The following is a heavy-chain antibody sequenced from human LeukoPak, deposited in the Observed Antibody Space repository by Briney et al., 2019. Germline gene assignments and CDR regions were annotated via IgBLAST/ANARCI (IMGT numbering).Heavy chain of an antibody. V-gene: IGHV4-31*03. D-gene: IGHD1-7*01. CDR3: ARDRQSGTPYYYGMDV. CDR2: IYYSGST. CDR1: GGSISSGGYY. Sequence: SSQTLSLTCTVSGGSISSGGYYWSWIRQHPGKGLEWIGYIYYSGSTYYNPSLKSRVTISVDTSKNQFSLKLSSVTAADTAVYYCARDRQSGTPYYYGMDVWGQGTTVTTSS. J-gene: IGHJ6*02.